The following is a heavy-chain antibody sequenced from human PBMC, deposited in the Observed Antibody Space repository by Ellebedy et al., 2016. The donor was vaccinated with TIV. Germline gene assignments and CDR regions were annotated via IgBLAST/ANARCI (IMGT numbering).Heavy chain of an antibody. CDR2: IKQDESAK. J-gene: IGHJ6*04. CDR1: GFTFSNYW. Sequence: GGSLRLXXAASGFTFSNYWMHWVRQAPGRGLEWVANIKQDESAKYYVDSVKGRFTISRDNAKNSLYLQMNSLRVEDTAVYYCGRAMDVWGKGTTVTVSS. CDR3: GRAMDV. V-gene: IGHV3-7*01.